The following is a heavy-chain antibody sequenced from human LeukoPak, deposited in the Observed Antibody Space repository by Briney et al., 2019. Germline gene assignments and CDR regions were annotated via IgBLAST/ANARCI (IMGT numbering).Heavy chain of an antibody. J-gene: IGHJ4*02. D-gene: IGHD4-17*01. Sequence: ASVKVSCKASGYTFTSYGISWVRQAPGQGLEWMGWISAYNGNTNYAQKLQGRVTMTTDTSTSTAYMELRSLRSDDTAVYYCARDYDYGDYSGNYYFDYWGQGTLVTVSS. CDR1: GYTFTSYG. V-gene: IGHV1-18*01. CDR3: ARDYDYGDYSGNYYFDY. CDR2: ISAYNGNT.